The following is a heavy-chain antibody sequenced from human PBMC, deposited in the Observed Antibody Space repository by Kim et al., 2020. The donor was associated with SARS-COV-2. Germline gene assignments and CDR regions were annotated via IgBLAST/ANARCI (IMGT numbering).Heavy chain of an antibody. CDR2: IIPIFGTA. CDR1: GGTFSSYA. Sequence: SVKVSCKASGGTFSSYAISWVRQAPGQGLEWMGGIIPIFGTANYAQKFQGRVTITADESTSTAYMELSSPRSEDTAVYYCARDYYDSSGSTPRFDYWGQGTLVTVSS. CDR3: ARDYYDSSGSTPRFDY. V-gene: IGHV1-69*13. D-gene: IGHD3-22*01. J-gene: IGHJ4*02.